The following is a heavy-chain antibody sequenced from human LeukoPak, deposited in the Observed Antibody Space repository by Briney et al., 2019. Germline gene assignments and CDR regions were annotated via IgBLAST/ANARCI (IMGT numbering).Heavy chain of an antibody. Sequence: SVKVSCKASGYTFTGYYMHWVRQAPGQGLEWMGWINPNSGGTNYAQKFQGRVTMTRDTSISTAYMELSRLRSDDTAVYYCARDLVTMVRGVSQIWGQGTLVTVSS. CDR1: GYTFTGYY. CDR2: INPNSGGT. V-gene: IGHV1-2*02. CDR3: ARDLVTMVRGVSQI. J-gene: IGHJ4*02. D-gene: IGHD3-10*01.